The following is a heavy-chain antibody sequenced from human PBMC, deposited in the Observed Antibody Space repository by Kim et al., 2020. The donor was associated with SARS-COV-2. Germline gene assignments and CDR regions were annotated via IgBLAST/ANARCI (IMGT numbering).Heavy chain of an antibody. J-gene: IGHJ4*02. Sequence: ASVKVSCKASGYTFTSYYMHWVRQAPGQGLEWMGIINPSGGSTSYAQKFQGRVTMTRDTSTSTVYMELSSLRSEDTAVYYCARAAPWFGGIPTEFDYWGQGTLVTVSS. CDR2: INPSGGST. V-gene: IGHV1-46*01. CDR1: GYTFTSYY. D-gene: IGHD3-10*01. CDR3: ARAAPWFGGIPTEFDY.